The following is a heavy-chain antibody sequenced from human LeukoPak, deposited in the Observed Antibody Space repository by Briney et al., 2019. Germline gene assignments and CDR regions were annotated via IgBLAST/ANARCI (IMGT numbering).Heavy chain of an antibody. J-gene: IGHJ3*02. CDR3: ARDVRGVYTSSAFHI. CDR1: GFTFSSYS. D-gene: IGHD3-10*02. Sequence: GGSLRLSCAASGFTFSSYSMNWVRQAPGKGLEWVSSISSSSSYIYYADSVKGRFTISRDNAKNSLYLQMNSLRAEDTAVYHCARDVRGVYTSSAFHIWGQGTMVTVSS. V-gene: IGHV3-21*01. CDR2: ISSSSSYI.